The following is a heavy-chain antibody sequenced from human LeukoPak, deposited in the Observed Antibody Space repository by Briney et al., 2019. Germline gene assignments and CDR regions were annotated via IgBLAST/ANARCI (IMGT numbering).Heavy chain of an antibody. Sequence: GPVKVSCKASGYTFTGYYMHWVRQAPGQGLEWMGWINPNSGGTNYAQKFQGRVTMTRDTSISTAYMELSRLRSDDTAVYYCARGASWDSSGYLEHAFDIWGQGTMVTVSP. CDR3: ARGASWDSSGYLEHAFDI. D-gene: IGHD3-22*01. CDR1: GYTFTGYY. J-gene: IGHJ3*02. V-gene: IGHV1-2*02. CDR2: INPNSGGT.